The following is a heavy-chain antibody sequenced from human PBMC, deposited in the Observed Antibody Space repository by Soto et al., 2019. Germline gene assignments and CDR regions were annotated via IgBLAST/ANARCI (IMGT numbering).Heavy chain of an antibody. J-gene: IGHJ3*02. CDR1: EFTFSGYI. CDR3: SREWEPDAFDI. V-gene: IGHV3-48*01. D-gene: IGHD1-26*01. Sequence: GESLKLSCEASEFTFSGYIMHWVRQAPGKGLEWVSYISSTSSTIYYADSVKGRFTISRDNAKNSLYLQMNSLRAEDTAVYYCSREWEPDAFDIWGQGTMVTVSS. CDR2: ISSTSSTI.